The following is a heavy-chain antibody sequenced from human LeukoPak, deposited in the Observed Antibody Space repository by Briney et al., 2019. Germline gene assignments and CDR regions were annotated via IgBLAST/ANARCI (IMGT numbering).Heavy chain of an antibody. V-gene: IGHV3-23*01. CDR3: AKDRSSGYYPRDASDI. CDR1: GCTFSSYA. D-gene: IGHD3-22*01. J-gene: IGHJ3*02. Sequence: GGSLRLSCAASGCTFSSYAMSWVRQAPGKGLEWVSAISGSGGSTYYADSVKGRFTISRENSKNTLYLQLNSLRAEDTAVYYCAKDRSSGYYPRDASDIWGQGTMVTVSS. CDR2: ISGSGGST.